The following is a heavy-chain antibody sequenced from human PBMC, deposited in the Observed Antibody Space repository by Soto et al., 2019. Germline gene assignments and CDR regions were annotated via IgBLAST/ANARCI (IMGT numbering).Heavy chain of an antibody. V-gene: IGHV3-23*01. J-gene: IGHJ3*02. Sequence: PGGSLRLSCAASGFTFSSYAMSWVRQAPGKGLEWVSAISGSGSSTYYADSVKGRFTISRDNPKNTLYLQMNSLRAEDTAVYYSAKGFPAPSETNAFDIWGQRTMVTVSS. D-gene: IGHD2-21*01. CDR1: GFTFSSYA. CDR2: ISGSGSST. CDR3: AKGFPAPSETNAFDI.